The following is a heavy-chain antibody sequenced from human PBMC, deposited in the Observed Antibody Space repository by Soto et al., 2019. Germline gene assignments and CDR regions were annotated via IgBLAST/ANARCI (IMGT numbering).Heavy chain of an antibody. CDR1: GYTLTSYY. Sequence: ASVEVSCKASGYTLTSYYMHWVRQAPGQGLEWMGRISPYNGNTNYAQKLQGRVTMTTDTSTSTAYMELRSLRSDDTAVYYCGRESSSSCHDYWGQGTLVTVSS. D-gene: IGHD6-13*01. J-gene: IGHJ4*02. CDR3: GRESSSSCHDY. CDR2: ISPYNGNT. V-gene: IGHV1-18*04.